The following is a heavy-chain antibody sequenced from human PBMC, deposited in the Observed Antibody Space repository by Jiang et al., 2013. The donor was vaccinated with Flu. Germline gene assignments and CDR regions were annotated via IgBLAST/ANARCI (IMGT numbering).Heavy chain of an antibody. J-gene: IGHJ4*02. CDR1: GYTFTSYY. CDR3: ARVIAQQLVLWSFDY. D-gene: IGHD6-13*01. CDR2: INPSSGST. Sequence: LVESGAEVKKPGASVKVSCKASGYTFTSYYMHWVRQAPGQGLEWMGIINPSSGSTSYAQKFQGRVTMTRDTSTSTVYMELSSLRSEDTAVYYCARVIAQQLVLWSFDYWGQGTLVTVSS. V-gene: IGHV1-46*03.